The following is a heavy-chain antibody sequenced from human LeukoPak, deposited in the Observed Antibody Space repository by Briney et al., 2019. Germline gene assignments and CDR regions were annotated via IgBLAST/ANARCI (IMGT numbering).Heavy chain of an antibody. V-gene: IGHV3-7*03. J-gene: IGHJ4*02. CDR2: IKQDGGEK. Sequence: GGSLRLSCVDSGITFSRYWMSWVRQAPGKGLEWVANIKQDGGEKYYVDSVKDRFTISRDNAKNSLYLQMNSLRVEDTAVYYCARDGRPLDYWGQGTLVTVSS. CDR3: ARDGRPLDY. CDR1: GITFSRYW.